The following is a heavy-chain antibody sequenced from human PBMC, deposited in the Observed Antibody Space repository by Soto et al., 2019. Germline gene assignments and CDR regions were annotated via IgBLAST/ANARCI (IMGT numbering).Heavy chain of an antibody. Sequence: ASVKVSCKASGYTFSSYAISWVRQAPGQGLEWMGWISPYNGNTNYAQNLQGRVTMTTDTSTTTAYMELRSLRSDDTAIYYCARGTTVTTTPTYYYGMDVWGQGTTVTVSS. CDR2: ISPYNGNT. CDR3: ARGTTVTTTPTYYYGMDV. CDR1: GYTFSSYA. D-gene: IGHD4-4*01. V-gene: IGHV1-18*01. J-gene: IGHJ6*02.